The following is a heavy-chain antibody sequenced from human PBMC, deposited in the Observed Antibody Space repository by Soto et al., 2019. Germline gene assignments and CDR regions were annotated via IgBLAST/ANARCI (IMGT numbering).Heavy chain of an antibody. CDR3: ARDLEIAAAGNRPLNWFAP. V-gene: IGHV4-31*03. J-gene: IGHJ5*02. CDR1: GGSISSGGYY. CDR2: IYYSGST. D-gene: IGHD6-13*01. Sequence: PSETLSLTSTVSGGSISSGGYYWSWIRQHPGKGLEWIGYIYYSGSTYYNPSLKSRVTISVDTSKNQFSLKLSSVTAADTAVYYCARDLEIAAAGNRPLNWFAPWVQGTLVTVS.